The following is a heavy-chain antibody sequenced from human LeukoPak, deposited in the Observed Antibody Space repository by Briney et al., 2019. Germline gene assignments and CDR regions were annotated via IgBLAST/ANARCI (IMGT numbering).Heavy chain of an antibody. J-gene: IGHJ4*02. CDR3: AKDRAWNSFDY. Sequence: GGSLRLSCAASGFNFSNSWMNWVRQGPGKGLVWVSRINIDGSNTKYADSVKGRFTISRDNAKNTLYLQMNSLRVEDTGVYYCAKDRAWNSFDYWGQGDLVTVSS. D-gene: IGHD1/OR15-1a*01. V-gene: IGHV3-74*03. CDR1: GFNFSNSW. CDR2: INIDGSNT.